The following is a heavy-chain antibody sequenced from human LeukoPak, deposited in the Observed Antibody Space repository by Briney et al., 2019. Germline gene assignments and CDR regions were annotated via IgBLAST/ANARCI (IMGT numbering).Heavy chain of an antibody. D-gene: IGHD1-26*01. J-gene: IGHJ6*03. V-gene: IGHV3-9*01. CDR1: GFTFDDYA. Sequence: GGSLRLSCAASGFTFDDYAMHWVRQTPGKGLEWVSGISWDSGDIGYADSVKGRFTISRDNAKNSLYLQMNSLRAEDTAVYYCAKEGGVYSTPYYMDVWGKGTTVTVSS. CDR2: ISWDSGDI. CDR3: AKEGGVYSTPYYMDV.